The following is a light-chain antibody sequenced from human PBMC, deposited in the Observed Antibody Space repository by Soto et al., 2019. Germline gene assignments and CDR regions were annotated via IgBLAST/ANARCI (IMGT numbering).Light chain of an antibody. CDR1: QTVSSN. V-gene: IGKV3-15*01. Sequence: EIVMTQSPATLSVSPGERATLSCRASQTVSSNLAWYQQKPGQAPRLLIYGASIRATGIPPRFSGSGSGTEFALTITSLQSEDFAVYYCQQYNDWPPLTFGGGTKVDIK. CDR2: GAS. J-gene: IGKJ4*01. CDR3: QQYNDWPPLT.